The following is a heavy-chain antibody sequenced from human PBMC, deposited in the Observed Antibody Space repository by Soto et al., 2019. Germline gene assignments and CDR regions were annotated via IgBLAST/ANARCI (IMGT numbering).Heavy chain of an antibody. Sequence: QITLKESGPSLVKPTQTLTLTCTFSGFSLTTNGVGVGWIRQSPGEALEWLALIYWYDDKRYIPSLKSRLTITKDTSKNQVVLTMTNMDSVDTATYYCAYCGYYSSSWCPEYWGQGPLVTVSS. J-gene: IGHJ4*02. CDR3: AYCGYYSSSWCPEY. CDR1: GFSLTTNGVG. V-gene: IGHV2-5*01. D-gene: IGHD6-13*01. CDR2: IYWYDDK.